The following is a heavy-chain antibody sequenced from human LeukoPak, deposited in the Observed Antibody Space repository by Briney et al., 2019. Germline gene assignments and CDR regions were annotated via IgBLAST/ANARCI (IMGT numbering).Heavy chain of an antibody. D-gene: IGHD6-19*01. J-gene: IGHJ4*02. CDR1: GFTFSTYT. CDR2: IGSSGGGI. Sequence: GGSLRLSCAASGFTFSTYTMYWVRHPPGKRLEWVSIIGSSGGGIHYADSVKGRFTISRDNSKNALYLQMNSLRAEDTAVYYCARVLSSGWHYFDYWGQGTLVTVSS. CDR3: ARVLSSGWHYFDY. V-gene: IGHV3-23*01.